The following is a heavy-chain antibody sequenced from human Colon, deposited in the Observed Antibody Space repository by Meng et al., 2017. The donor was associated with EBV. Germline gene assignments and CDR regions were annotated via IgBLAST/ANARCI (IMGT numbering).Heavy chain of an antibody. V-gene: IGHV4-39*01. Sequence: QLQRQDAVPALGKPSEPLSLTCHVSGGSISSKGYDWDWVRQPPGKGLEWIGAIYHSGSTSYNPSLQSRVTMFVDTSKNQFSLMFTSVTATDTAVYYCARRRGGSGRDCWGQGTLVTVSS. D-gene: IGHD3-10*01. J-gene: IGHJ4*02. CDR3: ARRRGGSGRDC. CDR2: IYHSGST. CDR1: GGSISSKGYD.